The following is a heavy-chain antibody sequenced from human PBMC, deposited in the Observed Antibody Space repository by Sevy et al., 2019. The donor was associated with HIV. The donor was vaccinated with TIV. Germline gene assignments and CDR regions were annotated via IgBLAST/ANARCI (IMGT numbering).Heavy chain of an antibody. CDR3: ARGGNTGTDYYGMDV. CDR1: GFTFSNYW. J-gene: IGHJ6*02. CDR2: IKQDGSEK. Sequence: GGSLRLSCAASGFTFSNYWMSWVRQAPGKGLEWVANIKQDGSEKYYVDSVKGRFTISRDNAKNSLYLQMNSLRAEDTAVYYCARGGNTGTDYYGMDVWGQGTTVTVSS. V-gene: IGHV3-7*01. D-gene: IGHD1-1*01.